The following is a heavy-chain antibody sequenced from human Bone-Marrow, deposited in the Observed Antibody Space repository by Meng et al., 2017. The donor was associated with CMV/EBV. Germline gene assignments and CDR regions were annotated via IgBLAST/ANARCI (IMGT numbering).Heavy chain of an antibody. D-gene: IGHD5-18*01. CDR1: GFTFSSHS. CDR3: ARRIQPYYFDY. Sequence: LSLTCAASGFTFSSHSTNCVRQAPGKGLEGVSSISSNSSYIYYADSVTGRFTISRDNSKNTLYLQMNSLSAEDTAVYYCARRIQPYYFDYWGQGALVTVSS. CDR2: ISSNSSYI. V-gene: IGHV3-21*01. J-gene: IGHJ4*02.